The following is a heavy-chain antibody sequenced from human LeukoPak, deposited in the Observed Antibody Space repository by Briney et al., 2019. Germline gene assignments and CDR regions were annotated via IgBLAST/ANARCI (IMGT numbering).Heavy chain of an antibody. J-gene: IGHJ4*02. D-gene: IGHD2-2*01. Sequence: PSETLSLTCAVYGGSFSGYYWSWVRQPPGKGLEWNGVINHSGTTNYNPSLKSRFTISVDTSKNQFSLKLSAVTAADTAVYDCARGVVVVPAASPTSFDYWGQGTLVTVSS. V-gene: IGHV4-34*01. CDR1: GGSFSGYY. CDR3: ARGVVVVPAASPTSFDY. CDR2: INHSGTT.